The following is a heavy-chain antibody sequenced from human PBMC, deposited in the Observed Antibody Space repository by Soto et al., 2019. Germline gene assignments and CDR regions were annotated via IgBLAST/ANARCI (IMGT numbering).Heavy chain of an antibody. J-gene: IGHJ4*02. CDR3: ARYDFTGLHF. CDR2: IYKTGTT. V-gene: IGHV4-31*03. Sequence: QVQLQESGPGLVKPSQTLSLTCTVSGGSINSGTFYWTWIRQPPGKGLEWIGYIYKTGTTYFHPSLRSRVTMSLDTSKNQFSLNLPSATAADTAVYYCARYDFTGLHFWGQGSLVTVSS. D-gene: IGHD3-9*01. CDR1: GGSINSGTFY.